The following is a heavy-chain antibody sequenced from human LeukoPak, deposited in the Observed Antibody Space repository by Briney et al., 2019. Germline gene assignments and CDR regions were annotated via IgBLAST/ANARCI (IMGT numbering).Heavy chain of an antibody. J-gene: IGHJ4*02. V-gene: IGHV3-30*04. CDR2: ISYDGSNK. CDR1: GFTFSSYA. CDR3: ARPPPLYCSGGSCYQFDY. Sequence: GGSLRLSCAASGFTFSSYAMHWVRQAPGKGLEWVAVISYDGSNKYYADSVKGRFTISRDNSKNTLYLQMNSLRAEDTAVYYCARPPPLYCSGGSCYQFDYWGQGTLVTVSS. D-gene: IGHD2-15*01.